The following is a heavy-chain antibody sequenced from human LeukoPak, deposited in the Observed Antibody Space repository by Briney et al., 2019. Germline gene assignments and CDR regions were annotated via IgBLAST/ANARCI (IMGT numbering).Heavy chain of an antibody. D-gene: IGHD3-22*01. CDR1: GFTFSSYA. Sequence: GGSLRLSCAASGFTFSSYAMRWVRQAPGKGLEWVSAISGSGGSTYYADSVKGRFTISRDNSKNTLYLQMNSLRAEDTAVYYCAKEGDTTYYYDSSGYYFDHWGQGTLVTVSS. CDR2: ISGSGGST. J-gene: IGHJ4*02. V-gene: IGHV3-23*01. CDR3: AKEGDTTYYYDSSGYYFDH.